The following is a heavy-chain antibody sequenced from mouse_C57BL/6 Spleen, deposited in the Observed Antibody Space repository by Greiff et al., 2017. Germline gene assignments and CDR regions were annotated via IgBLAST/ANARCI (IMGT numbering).Heavy chain of an antibody. V-gene: IGHV3-6*01. CDR3: ARDTDYYGSSYWYFEV. CDR1: GYSITSGYY. CDR2: ISNDGSN. D-gene: IGHD1-1*01. J-gene: IGHJ1*03. Sequence: EVQRVESGPGLVKPSQSLSLTCSVTGYSITSGYYWNWIRQFPGNKLEWMGYISNDGSNNYNPSLKNLISITRDTSKNQFFLKLNYVTTEDTATYYCARDTDYYGSSYWYFEVWGTGTTVTVSS.